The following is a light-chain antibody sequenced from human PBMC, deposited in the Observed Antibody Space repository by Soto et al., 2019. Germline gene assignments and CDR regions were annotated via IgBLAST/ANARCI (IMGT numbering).Light chain of an antibody. J-gene: IGLJ1*01. V-gene: IGLV2-14*01. CDR1: SSDVGRYKY. Sequence: QSVLTQPASVSGSPGQSITISCTGTSSDVGRYKYVSWYQQHPGKAPKLMTYDVSNRPSGVSNRFSGSKSGNTASLTISGLQAEDEADYYCSSYTSSTTVVFGTGTKVTVL. CDR3: SSYTSSTTVV. CDR2: DVS.